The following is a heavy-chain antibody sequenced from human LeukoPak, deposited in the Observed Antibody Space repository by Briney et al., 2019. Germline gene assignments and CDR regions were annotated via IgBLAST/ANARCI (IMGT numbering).Heavy chain of an antibody. CDR2: INPSGGST. CDR3: ARDLCSGGSCYSVGIDY. Sequence: GASVTVSFTASGYTFTIYYMHWVRQAPGQGLEWMGIINPSGGSTSYAQKFQGRVTMTRDTSTSTVYMELSSLRSEDTAVYYCARDLCSGGSCYSVGIDYWGQGTLVTVSS. J-gene: IGHJ4*02. D-gene: IGHD2-15*01. CDR1: GYTFTIYY. V-gene: IGHV1-46*01.